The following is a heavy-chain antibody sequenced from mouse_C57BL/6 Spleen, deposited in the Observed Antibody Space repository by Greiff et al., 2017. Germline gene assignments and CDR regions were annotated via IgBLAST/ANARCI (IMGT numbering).Heavy chain of an antibody. D-gene: IGHD2-3*01. CDR2: IDPNSGGT. V-gene: IGHV1-72*01. Sequence: QVQLKESGAELVKPGASVKLSCKASGYTFTSYWMHWVKQRPGRGLEWIGRIDPNSGGTKYNEKFKSKATLTVDKPSSTAYMQLSSLTSEDSAVYYCASSIYDGYYVYYAMDYWGQGTSVTVSS. CDR1: GYTFTSYW. J-gene: IGHJ4*01. CDR3: ASSIYDGYYVYYAMDY.